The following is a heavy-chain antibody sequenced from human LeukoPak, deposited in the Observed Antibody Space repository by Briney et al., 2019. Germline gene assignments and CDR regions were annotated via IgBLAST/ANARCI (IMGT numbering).Heavy chain of an antibody. CDR3: ARDLMVYCSSTSCYIY. J-gene: IGHJ4*02. CDR2: ISSSGSTI. V-gene: IGHV3-11*04. Sequence: PGGSLRLSCAASGFTFSDYYMSWIRQAPGKGLEWVSYISSSGSTIYYADSVKGRFTISRDNAKNSLYLQMNSLRAEDTAVYYCARDLMVYCSSTSCYIYWGQGTLVTVSS. CDR1: GFTFSDYY. D-gene: IGHD2-2*02.